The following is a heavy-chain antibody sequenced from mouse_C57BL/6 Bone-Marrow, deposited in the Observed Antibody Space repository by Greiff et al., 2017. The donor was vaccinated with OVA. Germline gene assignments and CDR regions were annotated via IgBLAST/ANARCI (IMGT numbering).Heavy chain of an antibody. CDR2: IDPENGDT. Sequence: EVQGVESGAELVRPGASVKLSCTASGFNIKDDYMHWVKQRPEQGLEWIGWIDPENGDTEYASKFQGKATITADTSSNTAYLQLSSLTSEDTAVYYCTPVVADYWGQGTTLTVSS. J-gene: IGHJ2*01. D-gene: IGHD1-1*01. V-gene: IGHV14-4*01. CDR3: TPVVADY. CDR1: GFNIKDDY.